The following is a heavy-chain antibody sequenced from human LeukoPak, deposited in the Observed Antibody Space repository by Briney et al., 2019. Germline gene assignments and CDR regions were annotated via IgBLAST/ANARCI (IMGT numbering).Heavy chain of an antibody. J-gene: IGHJ4*02. CDR3: ARDHRRNTPGY. V-gene: IGHV3-21*01. Sequence: GGSLRLSCAASGFTFSSYSMNWVRQAPGKGLEWVSSIGSSSSYIYYADSVKGRFTISRDNAKNSLYLQMNSLRAEDTAVYYCARDHRRNTPGYWGQGTLVTVSS. CDR2: IGSSSSYI. D-gene: IGHD2-2*02. CDR1: GFTFSSYS.